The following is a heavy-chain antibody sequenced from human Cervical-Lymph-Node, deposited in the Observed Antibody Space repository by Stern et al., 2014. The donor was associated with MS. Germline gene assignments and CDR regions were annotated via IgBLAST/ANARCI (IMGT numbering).Heavy chain of an antibody. CDR3: ARQTTAWASDV. CDR1: GFKFSIYW. D-gene: IGHD1-14*01. CDR2: IYPGDSET. J-gene: IGHJ4*02. Sequence: EMQLVESGAELIRPGESLEISCKGAGFKFSIYWIAWVRQMPGKGLEWMGIIYPGDSETRYSHAFQGQGTLSADKSTSTAYLQWSSLNASDTAMYFCARQTTAWASDVWGQGTLVTVSS. V-gene: IGHV5-51*01.